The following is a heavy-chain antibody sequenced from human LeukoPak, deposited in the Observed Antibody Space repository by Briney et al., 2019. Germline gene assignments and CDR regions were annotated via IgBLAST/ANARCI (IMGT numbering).Heavy chain of an antibody. V-gene: IGHV4-39*07. D-gene: IGHD3-10*01. CDR2: IYYSGGT. Sequence: PSETLSLTRTVSGGSISSSPYYWGWIRQPTGKGLEWIGSIYYSGGTYYNPSLKSRVTISVDTSKNQFSLRLSSVTAADTAVYYCARARGQSGVDYWGQGTLVTVSS. CDR3: ARARGQSGVDY. CDR1: GGSISSSPYY. J-gene: IGHJ4*02.